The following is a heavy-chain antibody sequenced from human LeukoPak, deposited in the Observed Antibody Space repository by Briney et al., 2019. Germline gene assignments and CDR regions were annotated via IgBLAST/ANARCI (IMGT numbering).Heavy chain of an antibody. CDR3: GRGHWGLDY. Sequence: ASVKVSCKASGDTFTTYDINWVRQATGQGLEWMGWMNPNSGNTGYAQKFQGRVTITRNTSISTAYMELSSLRAEDTAVYYCGRGHWGLDYWGQGALVTVSS. CDR1: GDTFTTYD. J-gene: IGHJ4*02. V-gene: IGHV1-8*01. D-gene: IGHD7-27*01. CDR2: MNPNSGNT.